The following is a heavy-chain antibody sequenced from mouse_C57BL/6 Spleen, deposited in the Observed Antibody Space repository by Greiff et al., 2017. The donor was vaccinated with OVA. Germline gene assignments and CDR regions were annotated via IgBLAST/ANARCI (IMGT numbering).Heavy chain of an antibody. V-gene: IGHV5-4*01. CDR2: ISDGGSYT. Sequence: EVKLVESGGGLVKPGGSLKLSCAASGFTFSSYAMSWVRQTPEKRLEWVATISDGGSYTYYPDNVKGRFTISRDNAKNNLYLQMSHLKSEDTAMYYCARDLDYGDFDYWGQGTTLTVSS. CDR1: GFTFSSYA. J-gene: IGHJ2*01. CDR3: ARDLDYGDFDY. D-gene: IGHD2-4*01.